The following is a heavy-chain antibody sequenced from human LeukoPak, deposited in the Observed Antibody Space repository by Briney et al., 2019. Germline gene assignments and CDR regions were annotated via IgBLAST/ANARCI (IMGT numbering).Heavy chain of an antibody. CDR1: GGSFSGYY. CDR3: ARGPPSGWYGY. V-gene: IGHV4-34*01. Sequence: SETLSLTCAVYGGSFSGYYWSWIRQPPGKGLEWIGEINHSGSTNYNPSLKSRVTISVDTSKNQFSLKLSSVTAADTAVYYCARGPPSGWYGYWGQGTQVTVSS. CDR2: INHSGST. D-gene: IGHD6-19*01. J-gene: IGHJ4*02.